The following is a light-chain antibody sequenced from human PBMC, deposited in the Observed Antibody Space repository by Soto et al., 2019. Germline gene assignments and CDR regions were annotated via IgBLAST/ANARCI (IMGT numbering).Light chain of an antibody. CDR3: QQYKSDWT. CDR2: KAS. CDR1: RSINSW. V-gene: IGKV1-5*03. Sequence: DIQMTQSPSTLSASIGDRVTITCRASRSINSWLAWYQQKPGKAPKLLIYKASILESGVPSRFSGSGSGTEFTLTISSLQPDDFATYYCQQYKSDWTFGQGTKVDIK. J-gene: IGKJ1*01.